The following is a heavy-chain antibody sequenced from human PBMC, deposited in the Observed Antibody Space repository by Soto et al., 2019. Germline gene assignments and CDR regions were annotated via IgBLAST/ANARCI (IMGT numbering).Heavy chain of an antibody. CDR3: AREISGGGTLNWFDX. V-gene: IGHV1-2*02. D-gene: IGHD2-8*02. J-gene: IGHJ5*02. CDR2: VSPKSGGT. Sequence: ASVKVSCKASGYNFSDYYIHWVRQAPGQGLEWLGWVSPKSGGTNYAQKFKGRVTMTRDTSSNTVYMDLSGLKSDDTAVFYCAREISGGGTLNWFDXWGQGTLVTV. CDR1: GYNFSDYY.